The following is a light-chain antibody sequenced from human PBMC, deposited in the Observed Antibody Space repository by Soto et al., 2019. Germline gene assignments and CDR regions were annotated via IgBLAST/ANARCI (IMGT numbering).Light chain of an antibody. Sequence: QSVLTQPPSASGSPGQSVTISCTGTSSDVGGYNYVSWYQQYPGKAPKLMIYEVSKRPSGVPDRFSGSKSGNTASLTVSGLQAEDEADYYCNSYAGSNVYVFGTGTKVTVL. CDR2: EVS. CDR3: NSYAGSNVYV. V-gene: IGLV2-8*01. J-gene: IGLJ1*01. CDR1: SSDVGGYNY.